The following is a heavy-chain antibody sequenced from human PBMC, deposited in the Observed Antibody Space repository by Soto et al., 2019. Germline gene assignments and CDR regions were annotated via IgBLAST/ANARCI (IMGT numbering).Heavy chain of an antibody. CDR3: ASSTGSVATRQDY. D-gene: IGHD5-12*01. CDR1: GFTFSSYS. Sequence: PVGSLRLSCSASGFTFSSYSMNWVRQAPGKGLECVSSISSSSSYIYYADSVKGRFTISRDNSKNSLYLQMNSLRAEDTAVYYCASSTGSVATRQDYWGQGTLVTVSS. V-gene: IGHV3-21*01. J-gene: IGHJ4*02. CDR2: ISSSSSYI.